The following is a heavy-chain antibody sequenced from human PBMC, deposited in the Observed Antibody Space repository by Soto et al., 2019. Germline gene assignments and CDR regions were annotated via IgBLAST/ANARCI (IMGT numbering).Heavy chain of an antibody. CDR1: GGTFNTYA. Sequence: QVQLVQSGPEVKKPGSPAKVSCKASGGTFNTYAITWSRQAPEQGFEWMGGVIPLLITPDYAQKFQARLTIPADESTSTVYLQLSGLSSEDTGVYLCALASKSALLGYFYGMDVWGQGTTVSVSS. J-gene: IGHJ6*02. CDR2: VIPLLITP. CDR3: ALASKSALLGYFYGMDV. V-gene: IGHV1-69*01. D-gene: IGHD2-15*01.